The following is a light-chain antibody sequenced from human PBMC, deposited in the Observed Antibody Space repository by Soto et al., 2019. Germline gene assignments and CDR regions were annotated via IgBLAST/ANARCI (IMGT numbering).Light chain of an antibody. J-gene: IGKJ1*01. V-gene: IGKV1-5*01. CDR3: QQYNTYSLT. CDR2: DAS. CDR1: QSSSTW. Sequence: DIQMTQSPSTLSASVVYRVTITCRASQSSSTWLAWYQQKSGKPPKLLIYDASNLESGVPSRFSGSGSGTEFTLTISSLQPDDFATYYCQQYNTYSLTFGQGTKVDI.